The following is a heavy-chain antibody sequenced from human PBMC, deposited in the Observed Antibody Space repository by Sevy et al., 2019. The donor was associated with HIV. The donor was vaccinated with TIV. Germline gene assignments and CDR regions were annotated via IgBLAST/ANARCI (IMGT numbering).Heavy chain of an antibody. Sequence: GGSLRLSCAASGFTFSNAWMSWVRQAPGKGLEWVGRIKSKTDGGTTDYAAPVKGRFTISRDDSKDTLYLQMNSLKTEDTAVYYCTTDGGSYRNDAFDIWGQGTMVTVSS. J-gene: IGHJ3*02. CDR3: TTDGGSYRNDAFDI. CDR2: IKSKTDGGTT. V-gene: IGHV3-15*01. D-gene: IGHD1-26*01. CDR1: GFTFSNAW.